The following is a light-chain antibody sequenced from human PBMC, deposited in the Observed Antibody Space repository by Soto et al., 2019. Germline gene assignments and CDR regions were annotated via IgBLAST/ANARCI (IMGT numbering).Light chain of an antibody. J-gene: IGKJ5*01. CDR2: GES. V-gene: IGKV3-15*01. CDR3: QQYYDWPRT. CDR1: QSVSSN. Sequence: EIVMTQSPATLSVPPGERATLSCRASQSVSSNLAWYQQKPGQAPRLLIYGESARATGIPARFSGSGSGTEFTLTISSLQSEDFAVYFCQQYYDWPRTFGQGTRLAIK.